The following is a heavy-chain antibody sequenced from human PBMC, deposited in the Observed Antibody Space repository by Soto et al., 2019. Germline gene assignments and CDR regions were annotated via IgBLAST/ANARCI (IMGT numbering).Heavy chain of an antibody. CDR3: AMVDVYVTPSPQDV. CDR2: INTYNGNT. Sequence: QVQLVQSGAEVKNPGASVKVSCKASGYTFTRYGIGWARQAPGQGLEWMGWINTYNGNTKYAQNVKGRVTLTTDTATSTAYMELRSLRSNDTAIYYCAMVDVYVTPSPQDVWGQGTTVIVSS. V-gene: IGHV1-18*01. CDR1: GYTFTRYG. D-gene: IGHD3-16*01. J-gene: IGHJ6*02.